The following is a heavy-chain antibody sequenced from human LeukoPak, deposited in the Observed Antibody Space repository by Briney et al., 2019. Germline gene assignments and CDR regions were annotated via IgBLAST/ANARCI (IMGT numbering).Heavy chain of an antibody. V-gene: IGHV1-3*03. CDR1: GYTSTSYA. CDR3: ARSCSSSDLNPFCY. D-gene: IGHD6-6*01. CDR2: INAGNGNT. Sequence: ASVKVSCKASGYTSTSYAMHWVRQAPGQRLEWMGWINAGNGNTKYSQEFQGRVTITRDTSASTAYMELSSLRSEDVAVYYCARSCSSSDLNPFCYWGQGTLVTVSS. J-gene: IGHJ4*02.